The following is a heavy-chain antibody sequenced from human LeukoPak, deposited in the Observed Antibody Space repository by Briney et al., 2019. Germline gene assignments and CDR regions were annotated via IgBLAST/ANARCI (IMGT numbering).Heavy chain of an antibody. V-gene: IGHV4-38-2*02. CDR3: ARDRDSNGWTVVFDI. CDR2: IYHSGST. Sequence: SETLSLTCAVSGYSISSGYYWGWIRQPPGKGLEWIGSIYHSGSTYYNPSLKSRVTISVDTSKNQFSLKLSSVTAADTAVYYCARDRDSNGWTVVFDIWGQGTMVTVSS. CDR1: GYSISSGYY. J-gene: IGHJ3*02. D-gene: IGHD6-19*01.